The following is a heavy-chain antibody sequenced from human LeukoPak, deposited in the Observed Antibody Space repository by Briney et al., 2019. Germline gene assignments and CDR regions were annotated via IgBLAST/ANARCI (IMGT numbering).Heavy chain of an antibody. J-gene: IGHJ4*02. Sequence: PSETLSLTCTVSGGSISSSSYYWGWIRQPPGKGLEWIGSIYYSGSTFYNPSLKSRVTISVDTSKNQFSLKLSSVTAADTAVYYCARGRAYFDWGQGTLVTVSS. D-gene: IGHD3-9*01. V-gene: IGHV4-39*07. CDR2: IYYSGST. CDR3: ARGRAYFD. CDR1: GGSISSSSYY.